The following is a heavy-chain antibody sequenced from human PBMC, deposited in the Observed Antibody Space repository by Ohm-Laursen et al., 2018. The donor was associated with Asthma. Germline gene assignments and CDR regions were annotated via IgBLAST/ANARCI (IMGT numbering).Heavy chain of an antibody. CDR2: ISSDGSNQ. Sequence: SLRLSCTASGFTFSSYGMHWVRQAPGKGLEWVAVISSDGSNQYYGDSVKGRFTISRDNSKKMVYLQMNSLRAEDTAVYYCASGIRRGFDYWGQGTLVTVSS. J-gene: IGHJ4*02. CDR3: ASGIRRGFDY. V-gene: IGHV3-30*03. CDR1: GFTFSSYG.